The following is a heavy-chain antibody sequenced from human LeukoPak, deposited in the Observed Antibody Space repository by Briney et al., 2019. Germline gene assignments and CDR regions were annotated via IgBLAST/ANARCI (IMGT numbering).Heavy chain of an antibody. J-gene: IGHJ4*02. V-gene: IGHV1-2*06. Sequence: ASVKVSCKAFGYIFTNYYIHWVRQAPGQGLEWMGRIDPNTGGTKSAKNFQGRVTMTRDTSISTAYMALSGLRSDDTAVYYCASLYDIVGTTVDYWGQGTLVTVSS. CDR1: GYIFTNYY. CDR3: ASLYDIVGTTVDY. CDR2: IDPNTGGT. D-gene: IGHD1-26*01.